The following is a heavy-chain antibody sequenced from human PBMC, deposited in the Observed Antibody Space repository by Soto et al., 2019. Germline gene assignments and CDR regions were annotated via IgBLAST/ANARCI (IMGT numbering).Heavy chain of an antibody. Sequence: SVKVSCKASGGTFSSYTFSWVRQAPGQGLEWMGRIIPSLGISTYAQKFQGRVTITADKSTSTAYMELSSLMSEDTALYYCASHYYDTSAYNYYFDYWGPGTLVTFSS. CDR1: GGTFSSYT. J-gene: IGHJ4*02. CDR2: IIPSLGIS. CDR3: ASHYYDTSAYNYYFDY. D-gene: IGHD3-22*01. V-gene: IGHV1-69*02.